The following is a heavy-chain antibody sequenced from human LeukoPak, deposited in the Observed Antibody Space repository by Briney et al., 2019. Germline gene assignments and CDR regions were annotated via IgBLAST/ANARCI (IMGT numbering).Heavy chain of an antibody. CDR1: GFTFSSYG. Sequence: GGSLRLSCAASGFTFSSYGMHWVRQAPGKGLEWVAFIRYDGSNKYYADSVKGRFTISRDNSKNTLYLHVNSLRPEDTAVYYCAKGGASVTRYVDYWGQGTLVTVSS. J-gene: IGHJ4*02. CDR2: IRYDGSNK. V-gene: IGHV3-30*02. CDR3: AKGGASVTRYVDY. D-gene: IGHD4-17*01.